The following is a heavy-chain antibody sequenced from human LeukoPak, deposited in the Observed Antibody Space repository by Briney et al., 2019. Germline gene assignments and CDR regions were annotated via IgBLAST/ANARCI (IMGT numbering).Heavy chain of an antibody. V-gene: IGHV3-7*03. J-gene: IGHJ6*02. CDR2: VNRDGSET. CDR3: ARNNGMDA. Sequence: GGPLRLSCAASGFALSSHWMTWVRQVPGRGPEWVANVNRDGSETYYLDSVKGRFTISKDNAKNSLYLQMNSLRAEDTALYHCARNNGMDAWGQGTTVIVSS. CDR1: GFALSSHW.